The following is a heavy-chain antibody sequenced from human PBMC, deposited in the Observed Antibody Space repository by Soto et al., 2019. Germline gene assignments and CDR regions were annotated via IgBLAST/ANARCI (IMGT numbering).Heavy chain of an antibody. CDR3: ARELRTMVPVGVFDP. CDR2: IYHVGIT. D-gene: IGHD3-10*01. J-gene: IGHJ5*02. V-gene: IGHV4-4*02. Sequence: SETLSLTCAVSGGSVSSTQWWTWVRQAPGEGLEWLGDIYHVGITKYNPALKSRVTMSVDKSNNHFSLSLRSVTAADTAVYYCARELRTMVPVGVFDPWGQGTLVTVSS. CDR1: GGSVSSTQW.